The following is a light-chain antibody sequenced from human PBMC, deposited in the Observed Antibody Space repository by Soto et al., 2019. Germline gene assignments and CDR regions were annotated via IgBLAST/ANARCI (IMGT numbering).Light chain of an antibody. CDR1: QSVSSN. Sequence: EIVMTQSPATLSVSPGERATLSCRASQSVSSNLAWYQQKPGQAPRLLIYGASTRATGIPATFSGSGSGTESTLTISRLQSEDFAVYYCQQYNNWPRTFGQGTKVEIK. CDR2: GAS. CDR3: QQYNNWPRT. J-gene: IGKJ1*01. V-gene: IGKV3-15*01.